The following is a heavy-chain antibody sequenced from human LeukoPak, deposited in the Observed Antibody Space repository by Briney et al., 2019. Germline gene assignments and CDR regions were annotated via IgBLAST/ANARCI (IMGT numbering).Heavy chain of an antibody. V-gene: IGHV3-30*18. CDR1: GFTFSSYG. J-gene: IGHJ6*02. Sequence: GRSLTLSCVASGFTFSSYGMHWVRQAPGKGLEWVAVISYDGSNKYYADSVKGRFTISRDNSKNTLYLQMDSLRAEDTAVYYCAKDGYCSSTSCYINPHYYYYYGMDVWGQGTTVTVSS. CDR3: AKDGYCSSTSCYINPHYYYYYGMDV. CDR2: ISYDGSNK. D-gene: IGHD2-2*02.